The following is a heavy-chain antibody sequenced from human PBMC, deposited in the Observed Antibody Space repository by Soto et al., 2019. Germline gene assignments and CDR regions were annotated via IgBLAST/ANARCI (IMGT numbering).Heavy chain of an antibody. CDR1: GYTFTTYW. D-gene: IGHD5-12*01. V-gene: IGHV5-51*01. Sequence: GESLNISCKASGYTFTTYWIAWVRQMPGKGLEWIGIINPTDSDTRYSPSFQGQVTISADKSISTTYLQWSSLKASDTAIYYCARQWNFDYXGQGTLVTVSS. J-gene: IGHJ4*02. CDR2: INPTDSDT. CDR3: ARQWNFDY.